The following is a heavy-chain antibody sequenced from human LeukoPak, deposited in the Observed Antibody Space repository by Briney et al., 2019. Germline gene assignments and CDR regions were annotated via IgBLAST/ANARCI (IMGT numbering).Heavy chain of an antibody. CDR3: AKISRNRVADY. Sequence: GMSLRLSCAASGFTVSSSYMTWVRQAPGKGLEWVSVIFSGGGTYYADSVKGRFTISRDNSKNTLYLQMISLRAEDTAVYYCAKISRNRVADYWGQGALVTVSS. CDR1: GFTVSSSY. V-gene: IGHV3-66*01. CDR2: IFSGGGT. J-gene: IGHJ4*02.